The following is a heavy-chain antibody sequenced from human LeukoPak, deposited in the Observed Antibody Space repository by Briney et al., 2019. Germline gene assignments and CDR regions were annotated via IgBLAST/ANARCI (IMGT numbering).Heavy chain of an antibody. CDR3: ALSLNNAAYFDY. CDR1: GLLLSTHAMR. Sequence: SGPTLVNPTQTLTLTCTFSGLLLSTHAMRVSWIRQPLGKALEWLARIDWDDDEFYSRPLKTRLTISKDTSKNQVVLTMTNMDPVDTATYYCALSLNNAAYFDYWGQGTLVTVSS. CDR2: IDWDDDE. V-gene: IGHV2-70*04. D-gene: IGHD1/OR15-1a*01. J-gene: IGHJ4*02.